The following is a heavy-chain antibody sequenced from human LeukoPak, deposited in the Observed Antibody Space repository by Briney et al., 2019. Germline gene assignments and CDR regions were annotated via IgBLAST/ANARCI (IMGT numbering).Heavy chain of an antibody. Sequence: GGSLRLSCAASGFTFSSYAMSWVRQAPGKALEWVSLIRGSGDSTYYADSVKGRFTISRDNSKNTLSLQMHSLRAEDTAVYYCAKSRGWLQIWDYWGQGTLVTVSS. D-gene: IGHD5-24*01. CDR1: GFTFSSYA. CDR3: AKSRGWLQIWDY. CDR2: IRGSGDST. J-gene: IGHJ4*02. V-gene: IGHV3-23*01.